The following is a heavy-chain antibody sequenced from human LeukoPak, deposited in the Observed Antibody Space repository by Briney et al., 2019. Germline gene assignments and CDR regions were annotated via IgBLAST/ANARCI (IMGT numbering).Heavy chain of an antibody. D-gene: IGHD1-1*01. V-gene: IGHV3-30*02. J-gene: IGHJ4*02. CDR2: IRYDGSNK. CDR3: ARTVSY. Sequence: LSGGSLRLSCAASGFTFSSYGMHWVRQAPGKGLEWVAFIRYDGSNKLHADSVKGRFTISRDNAKNSLYLQMNSLRVEDTAVYYCARTVSYWGQGTLVTVSS. CDR1: GFTFSSYG.